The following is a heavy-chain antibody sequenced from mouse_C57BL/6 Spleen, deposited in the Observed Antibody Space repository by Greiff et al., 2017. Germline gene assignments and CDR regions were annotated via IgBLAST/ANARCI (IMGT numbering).Heavy chain of an antibody. Sequence: QVQLKQSGPELVKPGASVKISCKASGYAFSSSWMNWVKQRPGKGLEWIGRIYPGDGDTNYNGKFKGKATLTADKSSSTAYMQLSSLTSEDSAVYFCAREIGDDYAMDYWGQGTSVTVSS. CDR1: GYAFSSSW. CDR2: IYPGDGDT. J-gene: IGHJ4*01. V-gene: IGHV1-82*01. CDR3: AREIGDDYAMDY.